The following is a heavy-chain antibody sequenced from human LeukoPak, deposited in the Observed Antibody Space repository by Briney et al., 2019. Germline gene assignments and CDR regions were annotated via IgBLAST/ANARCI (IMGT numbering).Heavy chain of an antibody. Sequence: TGGSLRLSCAASGFTFSSYAMSWVRQAPGKGLEWVSAISGSGGSTYYADSVKGRFTISRDNSKNTLYLQMNSLRAEDTAVYYCAKDLRRLRFLEWLDAFDIWGQGTMVTVSS. CDR2: ISGSGGST. D-gene: IGHD3-3*01. V-gene: IGHV3-23*01. J-gene: IGHJ3*02. CDR1: GFTFSSYA. CDR3: AKDLRRLRFLEWLDAFDI.